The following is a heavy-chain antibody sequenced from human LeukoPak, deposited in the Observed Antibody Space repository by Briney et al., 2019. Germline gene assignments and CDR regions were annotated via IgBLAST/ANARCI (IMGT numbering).Heavy chain of an antibody. CDR3: ASTTVTPLPTYYFDY. D-gene: IGHD4-17*01. V-gene: IGHV1-69*13. J-gene: IGHJ4*02. CDR1: GGTFSSYA. Sequence: ASVKVSCKASGGTFSSYAISWVRQAPGQGLEWMGGIIPIFGTANYAQKFQGRVTITADESTSTAYMELSSLRSEDTAVYYCASTTVTPLPTYYFDYWGQGTLVTVSS. CDR2: IIPIFGTA.